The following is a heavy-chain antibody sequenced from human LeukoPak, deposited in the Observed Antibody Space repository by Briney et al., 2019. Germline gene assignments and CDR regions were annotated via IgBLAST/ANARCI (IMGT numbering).Heavy chain of an antibody. V-gene: IGHV1-8*03. Sequence: ASVKVSCKASGYTFTSYDINWVRQATGQGLEWMGWMSPNSANADYAQKFQGRVTITRNTSISTAYMELSSLRLEDTAVYYCARRRVGTHFDYWGQGTLVTVSS. CDR2: MSPNSANA. CDR1: GYTFTSYD. CDR3: ARRRVGTHFDY. D-gene: IGHD1-14*01. J-gene: IGHJ4*02.